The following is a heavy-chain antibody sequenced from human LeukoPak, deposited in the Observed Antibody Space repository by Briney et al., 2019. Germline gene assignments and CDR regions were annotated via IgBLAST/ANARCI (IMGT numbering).Heavy chain of an antibody. CDR3: AKEAEGYCSSTSCYRELYDYYYYYMDV. J-gene: IGHJ6*03. Sequence: PGGSLRLSCAASGFTVSSNYMSWVRQAPGKGLEWVSVIYSGGSTYYADSVKGRFTISGDNSKNTLYLQMNSLRAEDTAVYYCAKEAEGYCSSTSCYRELYDYYYYYMDVWGKGTTVTVSS. CDR2: IYSGGST. D-gene: IGHD2-2*02. V-gene: IGHV3-53*01. CDR1: GFTVSSNY.